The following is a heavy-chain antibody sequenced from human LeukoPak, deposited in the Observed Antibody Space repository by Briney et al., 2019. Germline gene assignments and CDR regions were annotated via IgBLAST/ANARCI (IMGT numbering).Heavy chain of an antibody. CDR2: IIPIFGTA. CDR3: ARDHALTTYYYDSSGPGEYFQH. Sequence: GASVKVSCKASGGTFSSYAISWVRQAPGQGLEWMGGIIPIFGTANYAQKFQGRVTITADESTSTAYMELSSLRSEDTAVYYCARDHALTTYYYDSSGPGEYFQHWGQGTLVTVSS. D-gene: IGHD3-22*01. V-gene: IGHV1-69*13. J-gene: IGHJ1*01. CDR1: GGTFSSYA.